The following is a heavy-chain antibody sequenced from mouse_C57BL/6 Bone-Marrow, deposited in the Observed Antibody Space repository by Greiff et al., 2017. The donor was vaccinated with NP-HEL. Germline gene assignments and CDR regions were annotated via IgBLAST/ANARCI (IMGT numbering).Heavy chain of an antibody. V-gene: IGHV1-76*01. CDR1: GYTFTDYY. CDR3: ARRAAGKDYFDY. D-gene: IGHD4-1*01. CDR2: IYPGSGNT. Sequence: QVQLQQSGAELVRPGASVKLSCKASGYTFTDYYINWVKQRPGQGLEWIARIYPGSGNTYYNEKFKGKATLTAEKSSSTAYMQLSSLTSEDSAVYFCARRAAGKDYFDYWGQGTTLTVSS. J-gene: IGHJ2*01.